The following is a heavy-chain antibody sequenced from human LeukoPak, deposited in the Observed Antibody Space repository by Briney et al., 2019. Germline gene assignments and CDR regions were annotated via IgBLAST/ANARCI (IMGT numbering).Heavy chain of an antibody. CDR3: TRDHCTSINCYEYNYYGMDV. Sequence: ASVRVSCKASGYTFTGYYMHWVRQAPGQGLEWMGWIDPNSGDTNYAQKFQGRVTMTRDTSIRTAYMELSRLRSDDTAVYYCTRDHCTSINCYEYNYYGMDVWGQGTTVTVSS. J-gene: IGHJ6*02. CDR1: GYTFTGYY. CDR2: IDPNSGDT. V-gene: IGHV1-2*02. D-gene: IGHD2-2*01.